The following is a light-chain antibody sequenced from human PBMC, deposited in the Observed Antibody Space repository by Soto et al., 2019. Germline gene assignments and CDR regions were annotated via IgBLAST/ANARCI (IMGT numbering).Light chain of an antibody. V-gene: IGKV1-5*01. CDR3: QHYDTFPYT. J-gene: IGKJ2*01. CDR1: QSIDNW. Sequence: DIQMTQSPSFVSASVGDRVTITCRASQSIDNWLAWYQQKPGKAPKLLIYDASTLESGVSSGFSGSRSGTEFTLTISSLRPDDFATYSCQHYDTFPYTFGQGTKLEIK. CDR2: DAS.